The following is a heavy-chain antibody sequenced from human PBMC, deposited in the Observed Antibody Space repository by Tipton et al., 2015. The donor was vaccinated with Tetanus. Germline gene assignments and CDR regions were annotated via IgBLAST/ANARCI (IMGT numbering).Heavy chain of an antibody. D-gene: IGHD3-22*01. V-gene: IGHV1-2*02. Sequence: QLVQSGAEMKKPGASLKVSCKASGYTFTGYYLYWVRQAPGQGLEWMGWIDPNSGGTAYAQKFQGRVTMTRDTSISTAYMELRSLRSDDTAVYHCARDRGDYTYYGMDVWGPGTTVTVS. CDR3: ARDRGDYTYYGMDV. CDR2: IDPNSGGT. J-gene: IGHJ6*02. CDR1: GYTFTGYY.